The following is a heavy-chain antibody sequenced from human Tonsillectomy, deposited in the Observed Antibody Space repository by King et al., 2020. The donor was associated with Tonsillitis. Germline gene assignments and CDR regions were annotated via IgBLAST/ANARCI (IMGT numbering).Heavy chain of an antibody. CDR3: AREISGWVHGRVGVYFDY. CDR1: GFTFSSYW. Sequence: GQLVQSGGGLVQLGGSLRLSCAASGFTFSSYWMSWVRQAPGKGLEWVANIKLDGSEKYYVDSVKGRFTISRDNAKNSLYLQMNSLRAEDTAVYYCAREISGWVHGRVGVYFDYWGKGILVTVSS. CDR2: IKLDGSEK. V-gene: IGHV3-7*03. J-gene: IGHJ4*02. D-gene: IGHD6-19*01.